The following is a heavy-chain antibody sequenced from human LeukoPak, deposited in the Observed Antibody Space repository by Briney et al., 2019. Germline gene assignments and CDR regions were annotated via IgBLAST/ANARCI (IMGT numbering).Heavy chain of an antibody. J-gene: IGHJ4*02. CDR3: ARGRDCGGDCYIFDY. CDR2: INPNSGGT. Sequence: GASVKVSCKASGYTFTDYYMHWVRQAPGQGLEWMGWINPNSGGTNYAQKFQGWVTMTRDTSISTAYMELSRLRSDDTAVYYCARGRDCGGDCYIFDYWGQGTLVTVSS. V-gene: IGHV1-2*04. CDR1: GYTFTDYY. D-gene: IGHD2-21*01.